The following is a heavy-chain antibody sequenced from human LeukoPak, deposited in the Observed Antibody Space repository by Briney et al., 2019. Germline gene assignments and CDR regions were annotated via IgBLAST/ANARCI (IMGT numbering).Heavy chain of an antibody. V-gene: IGHV1-2*02. Sequence: GASVKVSCKASGYTFTGYYMHWVRQAPGQGREWMGWINPNSGGTNYAQKSQGRVTMTRDTSISTAYMELSRLRSDDTAVYYCASGIVVELDAFDIWGQGTMVTVSS. J-gene: IGHJ3*02. D-gene: IGHD3-22*01. CDR1: GYTFTGYY. CDR2: INPNSGGT. CDR3: ASGIVVELDAFDI.